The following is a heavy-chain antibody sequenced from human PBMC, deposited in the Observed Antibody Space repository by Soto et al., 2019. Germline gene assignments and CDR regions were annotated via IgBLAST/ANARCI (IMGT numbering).Heavy chain of an antibody. V-gene: IGHV3-21*01. J-gene: IGHJ4*02. D-gene: IGHD4-17*01. CDR3: AREAYGDSLDS. Sequence: EVQVVESGGGLVKPGGSLRLSCAASGFTFRAYTMNWVRQAPGKGLEWVSSISPSSDSIYNADSVKGRFSISRDNAKNSLYLQMNSRRPEDTAVYYCAREAYGDSLDSWGQGTLVTVSS. CDR2: ISPSSDSI. CDR1: GFTFRAYT.